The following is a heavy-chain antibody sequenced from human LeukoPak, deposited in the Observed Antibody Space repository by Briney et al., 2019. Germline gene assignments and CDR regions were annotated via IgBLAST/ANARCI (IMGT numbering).Heavy chain of an antibody. CDR2: ISGSGGST. V-gene: IGHV3-23*01. CDR1: GFTFSSHG. Sequence: GGSLRLSCAASGFTFSSHGMSWVRQAPGRGLEWVSAISGSGGSTYYADSVKGRFTISRVNSKNTLYLQMNSLRAEDTAVYYCAKDASYYYDSSGNGAGYWGQGTLVTVSS. D-gene: IGHD3-22*01. CDR3: AKDASYYYDSSGNGAGY. J-gene: IGHJ4*02.